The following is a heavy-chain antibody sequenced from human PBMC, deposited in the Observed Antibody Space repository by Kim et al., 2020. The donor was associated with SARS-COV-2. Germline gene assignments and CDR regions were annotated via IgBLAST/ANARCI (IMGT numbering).Heavy chain of an antibody. V-gene: IGHV3-7*01. Sequence: GGSLRLSCAASGFTFSSYWTSWVRQAPGKGLEWVANIKQDGSEKYYVDSVKGRFTISRDNAKNSLYLQMNSLRAEDTAVYYCARVSGFWSGYDFDYWGQGTLVTVSS. CDR3: ARVSGFWSGYDFDY. D-gene: IGHD3-3*01. CDR1: GFTFSSYW. J-gene: IGHJ4*02. CDR2: IKQDGSEK.